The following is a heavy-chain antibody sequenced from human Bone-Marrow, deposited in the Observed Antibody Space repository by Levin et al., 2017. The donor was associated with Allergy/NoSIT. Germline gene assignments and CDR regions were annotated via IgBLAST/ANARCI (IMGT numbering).Heavy chain of an antibody. Sequence: SETLSLTCTVSGGSMSRYYWSWIRQSPERGLEWIAYIYYTGDASYNPSLEGRVTISVDTPKNQFSLRLNSVTAADTALYYCAKARDSFGYLPLDYWGQGTLVTVSS. J-gene: IGHJ4*02. V-gene: IGHV4-59*01. CDR2: IYYTGDA. D-gene: IGHD5-18*01. CDR3: AKARDSFGYLPLDY. CDR1: GGSMSRYY.